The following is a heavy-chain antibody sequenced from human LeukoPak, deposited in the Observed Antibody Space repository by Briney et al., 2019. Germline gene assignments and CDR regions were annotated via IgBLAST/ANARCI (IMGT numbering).Heavy chain of an antibody. CDR1: GFTFSSYG. V-gene: IGHV3-30*18. D-gene: IGHD6-19*01. CDR2: ISYDGSNK. CDR3: AKELAVASYYYYGMDV. J-gene: IGHJ6*02. Sequence: GGSLRLSCAASGFTFSSYGMHWVRQAPGKGLEWVAVISYDGSNKYYADSVKGRFTISRDNSKNTLYLQMNSLRAEDTAVYYCAKELAVASYYYYGMDVWGQGTTDTVSS.